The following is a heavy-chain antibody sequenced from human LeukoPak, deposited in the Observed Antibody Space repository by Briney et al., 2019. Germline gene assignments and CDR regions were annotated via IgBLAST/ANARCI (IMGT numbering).Heavy chain of an antibody. Sequence: SETLSLTCAVSGGSISNFYWSWIRQPPGEKLEWIGYINYDGRTTYNPSLKRRVTISVDTSKNQFSLKVKSVTAADTAVYYCAREREELGSGYFNYWGQGVLVTVSS. D-gene: IGHD3-10*01. J-gene: IGHJ4*01. V-gene: IGHV4-59*01. CDR2: INYDGRT. CDR3: AREREELGSGYFNY. CDR1: GGSISNFY.